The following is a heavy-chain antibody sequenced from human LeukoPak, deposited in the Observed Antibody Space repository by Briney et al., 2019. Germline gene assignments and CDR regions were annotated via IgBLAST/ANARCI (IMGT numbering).Heavy chain of an antibody. CDR1: GGSISSYY. J-gene: IGHJ6*03. CDR2: IYTSGST. V-gene: IGHV4-4*07. D-gene: IGHD3-10*01. Sequence: PSETLSLTRTVSGGSISSYYWSWIRQPAGKGLEWIGRIYTSGSTNYNPSLKSRVTISADKSKKQFSLKLSSVTAADTAVYYCAREGSGSYLGYYYYMDVWGKGTTVTVSS. CDR3: AREGSGSYLGYYYYMDV.